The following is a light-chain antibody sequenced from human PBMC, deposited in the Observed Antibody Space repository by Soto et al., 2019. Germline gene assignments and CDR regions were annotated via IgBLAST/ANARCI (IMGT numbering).Light chain of an antibody. V-gene: IGLV1-40*01. CDR1: SSNIGANSD. CDR2: GNS. CDR3: QSYDSSLSGFYV. Sequence: QSALAQPPSVSGAPGQRVTFSCTGSSSNIGANSDVHWYQQLAGAAPKLLIYGNSNRPSGVSDRFSGSKSGTSASLAITGLQAEDEADYYCQSYDSSLSGFYVFGTGTKVTVL. J-gene: IGLJ1*01.